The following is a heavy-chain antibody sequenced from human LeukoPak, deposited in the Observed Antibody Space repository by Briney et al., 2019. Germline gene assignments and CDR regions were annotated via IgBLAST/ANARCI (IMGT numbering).Heavy chain of an antibody. V-gene: IGHV1-69*05. CDR2: IIPIFGTA. D-gene: IGHD2-2*03. J-gene: IGHJ3*02. CDR3: ASGLDIVVVPAAGTAFDI. Sequence: ASVKVSCKASGGTFSSYAISWVRQAPGQGLKWMGGIIPIFGTANYAQKFQGRVTITTDESTSTAYMELSSLRSEDTAVYYCASGLDIVVVPAAGTAFDIWGQGTMVTVSS. CDR1: GGTFSSYA.